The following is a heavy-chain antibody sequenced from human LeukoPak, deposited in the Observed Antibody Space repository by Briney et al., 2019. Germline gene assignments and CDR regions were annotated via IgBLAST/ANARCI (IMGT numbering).Heavy chain of an antibody. CDR1: GGSFNRYY. CDR3: SSAFNVVTDAFDI. CDR2: INYIGSS. V-gene: IGHV4-59*01. J-gene: IGHJ3*02. Sequence: SETLSLTCTGSGGSFNRYYLGWFRQPPGKGLEGVGNINYIGSSNSNPSLESRVTLLIDPSKNQFSLKLSSVPAADTAVYYCSSAFNVVTDAFDIWGQGTKVTVSS. D-gene: IGHD2-21*02.